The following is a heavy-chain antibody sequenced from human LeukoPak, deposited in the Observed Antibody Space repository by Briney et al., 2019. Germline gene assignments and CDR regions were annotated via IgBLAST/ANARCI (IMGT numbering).Heavy chain of an antibody. J-gene: IGHJ3*02. CDR1: GGSFSGYY. CDR2: INHSGST. D-gene: IGHD3-10*01. V-gene: IGHV4-34*01. Sequence: SETLSLTCAVYGGSFSGYYWSWIRQPPGKGLEWIGEINHSGSTNYNPSLKSRVTISVDTSKHQFSLKLSSVTAADTAVYYCARGRVRGYGSGRLDAFDIWGQGTMVTVSS. CDR3: ARGRVRGYGSGRLDAFDI.